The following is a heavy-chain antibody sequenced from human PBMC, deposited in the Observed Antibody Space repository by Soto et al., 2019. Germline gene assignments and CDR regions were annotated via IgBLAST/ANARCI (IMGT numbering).Heavy chain of an antibody. D-gene: IGHD2-15*01. CDR3: ARDQDAHWFAP. V-gene: IGHV3-30-3*01. Sequence: QVQLVESGGGVVQPGRSLRLSCAASGFTFSSYAMHWVRQAPGKGLEWVAVISYDGSNKYYADSVKGRITIFRDNSKNSLYLQMSSLRAEDTAVYYCARDQDAHWFAPWGQGTLVTVSS. CDR2: ISYDGSNK. CDR1: GFTFSSYA. J-gene: IGHJ5*02.